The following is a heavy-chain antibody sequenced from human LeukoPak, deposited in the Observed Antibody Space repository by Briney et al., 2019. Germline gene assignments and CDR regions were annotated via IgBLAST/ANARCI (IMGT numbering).Heavy chain of an antibody. V-gene: IGHV3-74*01. J-gene: IGHJ5*02. CDR1: GFTFSSYW. CDR2: INSDGGST. D-gene: IGHD6-19*01. Sequence: PGGSLRLSCAASGFTFSSYWMHWVRQVPGKGLVWVSRINSDGGSTSYADSVRGRFTISRDNSKNTLYLQMNSLRAEDTAVYYCSKAGRGSGLSDWFDPWGQGTLVTVSS. CDR3: SKAGRGSGLSDWFDP.